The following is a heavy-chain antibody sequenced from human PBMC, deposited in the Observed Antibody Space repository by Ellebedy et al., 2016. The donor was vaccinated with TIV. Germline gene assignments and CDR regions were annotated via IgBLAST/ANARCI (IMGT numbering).Heavy chain of an antibody. CDR3: ARFSGSFGGFDY. CDR2: IDPSDSYT. D-gene: IGHD1-26*01. Sequence: PGGPLRLSCKGSGYSFSSYWITWVRQMPGKGLESMGRIDPSDSYTKYSPSFQGHVTISADKSIDTAYLQWSSLKASDTAFYYCARFSGSFGGFDYWGQGTLVTVSS. CDR1: GYSFSSYW. J-gene: IGHJ4*02. V-gene: IGHV5-10-1*01.